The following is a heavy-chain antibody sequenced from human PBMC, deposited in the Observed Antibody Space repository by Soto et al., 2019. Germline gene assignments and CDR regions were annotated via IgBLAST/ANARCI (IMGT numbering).Heavy chain of an antibody. Sequence: SETLSLSCAVSGGSISSSNWWSRVRQPPGKGLEWIGEIYHSGSTNYNPSLKSRVTISVDKSKNQFSLKLSSVTAADTAVYYCARAHYGDYGYGMDVWGQGTTVTVSS. CDR2: IYHSGST. V-gene: IGHV4-4*02. D-gene: IGHD4-17*01. CDR3: ARAHYGDYGYGMDV. J-gene: IGHJ6*02. CDR1: GGSISSSNW.